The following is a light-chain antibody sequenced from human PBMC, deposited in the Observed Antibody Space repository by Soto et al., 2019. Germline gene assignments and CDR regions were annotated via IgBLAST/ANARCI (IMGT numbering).Light chain of an antibody. J-gene: IGKJ1*01. CDR3: LQDYEYPLT. Sequence: AIQMTQSPSSLSASVGDRVTITCRASQGIRNDLGWYRQKPGKAPRVLINAASTLQTGVPSRFSGSGSGTDFTLTISSLQPEDYATYYCLQDYEYPLTFGQGTKVDIK. CDR2: AAS. CDR1: QGIRND. V-gene: IGKV1-6*01.